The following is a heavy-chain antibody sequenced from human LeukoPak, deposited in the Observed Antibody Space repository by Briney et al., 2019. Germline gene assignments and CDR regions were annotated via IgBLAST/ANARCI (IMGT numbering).Heavy chain of an antibody. V-gene: IGHV3-23*01. CDR2: ISGSGGST. CDR1: GFTFSSYA. CDR3: ARAQSSGWYDY. J-gene: IGHJ4*02. D-gene: IGHD6-19*01. Sequence: GGSLRLSCAASGFTFSSYAMSWVRQAPGKGLEWVSAISGSGGSTYYADSVKGRFTISRDNAKNTLYLQMNSLRAEDTAVYYCARAQSSGWYDYWGQGTLVTVSS.